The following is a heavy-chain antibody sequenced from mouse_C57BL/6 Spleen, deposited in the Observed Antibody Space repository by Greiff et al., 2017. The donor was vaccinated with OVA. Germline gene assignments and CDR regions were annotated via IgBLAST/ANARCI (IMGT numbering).Heavy chain of an antibody. D-gene: IGHD1-1*01. CDR3: AREHYYGSTLYAMDY. CDR1: GFTFSSYA. Sequence: EVQVVESGGGLVKPGGSLKLSCAASGFTFSSYAMSWVRQTPEKRLEWVATISDGGSYTYYPDNVKGRFTISRDNAKNNLYLQMSHLKSEDTAMYYCAREHYYGSTLYAMDYWGQGTSVTVSS. CDR2: ISDGGSYT. J-gene: IGHJ4*01. V-gene: IGHV5-4*01.